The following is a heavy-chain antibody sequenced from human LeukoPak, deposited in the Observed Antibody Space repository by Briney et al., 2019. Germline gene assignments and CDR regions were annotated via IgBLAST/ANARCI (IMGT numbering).Heavy chain of an antibody. D-gene: IGHD3-10*01. V-gene: IGHV3-23*01. CDR2: ISVSGNT. Sequence: GGSLRLSCAASGFTFSSYSMNWVRQAPGKGLEWVSAISVSGNTFYADSVKGRFTISRDNSKNTLYLQMNSLRAEDTAVYYCAKSEMWGSGKVPTPSDYWGQGTLVTVSS. CDR1: GFTFSSYS. J-gene: IGHJ4*02. CDR3: AKSEMWGSGKVPTPSDY.